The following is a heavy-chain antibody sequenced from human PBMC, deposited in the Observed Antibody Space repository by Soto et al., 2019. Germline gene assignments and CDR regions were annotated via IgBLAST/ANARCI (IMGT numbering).Heavy chain of an antibody. J-gene: IGHJ4*02. CDR2: IHSSGGT. CDR1: NTSMTNYY. CDR3: ARGRPTRYSSGWPLFDY. V-gene: IGHV4-59*01. D-gene: IGHD6-19*01. Sequence: SETLSLTCTVSNTSMTNYYWNWIRQPPGKGLEWIAYIHSSGGTNYVPSLRSRATASVDTSNNQFSLRLTSMTAADTAVYYCARGRPTRYSSGWPLFDYWGQGALVTVSS.